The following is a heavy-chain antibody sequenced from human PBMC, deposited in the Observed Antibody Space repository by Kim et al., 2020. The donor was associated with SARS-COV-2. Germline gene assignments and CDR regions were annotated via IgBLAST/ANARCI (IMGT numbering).Heavy chain of an antibody. CDR3: ARAPDSSSLFIDY. J-gene: IGHJ4*02. Sequence: GRFTISRDNAKNSLYLQMNSLRAEDTAVYYCARAPDSSSLFIDYWGQGTLVTVSS. D-gene: IGHD6-13*01. V-gene: IGHV3-7*04.